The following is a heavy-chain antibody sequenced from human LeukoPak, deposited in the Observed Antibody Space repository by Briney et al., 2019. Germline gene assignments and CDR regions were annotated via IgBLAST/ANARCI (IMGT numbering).Heavy chain of an antibody. Sequence: SGTLSLTCAVSGGSISSSNWWSWVRQPPGKGLEWIGEIYHSGSTNYNPSLKSRVTISVDKSKNQFSLKLTSVTAADTAFYYCAREGSSSWSGYFQHWGQGTLVTVSS. CDR1: GGSISSSNW. D-gene: IGHD6-13*01. CDR3: AREGSSSWSGYFQH. CDR2: IYHSGST. V-gene: IGHV4-4*02. J-gene: IGHJ1*01.